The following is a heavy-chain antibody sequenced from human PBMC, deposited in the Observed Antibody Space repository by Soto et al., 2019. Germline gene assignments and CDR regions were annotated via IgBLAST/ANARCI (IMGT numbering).Heavy chain of an antibody. CDR1: GGSINTYY. D-gene: IGHD5-18*01. CDR3: ARVGTAMVYFDY. V-gene: IGHV4-59*12. CDR2: VYYSGST. Sequence: PSETLSLTCAVSGGSINTYYWSWIRQPPGKGLEWIGYVYYSGSTNYNPSLNSRVTISVDTSKNQFSLKLSSVTAADTAVYYCARVGTAMVYFDYWGQGTLVTVSS. J-gene: IGHJ4*02.